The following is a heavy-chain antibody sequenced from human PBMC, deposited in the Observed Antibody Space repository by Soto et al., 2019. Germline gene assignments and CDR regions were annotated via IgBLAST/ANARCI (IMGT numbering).Heavy chain of an antibody. D-gene: IGHD4-17*01. V-gene: IGHV3-33*01. J-gene: IGHJ4*02. CDR3: ARDDDYPVHGFAY. Sequence: QVQLVESGGGVVQPGTSLRLSCAASGFTFSRHGMHWVRQTPGKGLEWLAVILNDASGHWYADSVKGRFTISRDNFENTLYLQMNGLRLEATSMYYCARDDDYPVHGFAYWGQGTLVTVSS. CDR2: ILNDASGH. CDR1: GFTFSRHG.